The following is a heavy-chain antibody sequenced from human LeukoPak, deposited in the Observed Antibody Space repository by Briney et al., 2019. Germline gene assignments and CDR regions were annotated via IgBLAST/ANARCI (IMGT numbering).Heavy chain of an antibody. CDR2: VNRDGSET. V-gene: IGHV3-7*03. CDR3: ARNNAMDV. D-gene: IGHD2-8*01. Sequence: GGSLRLACAASGFALSSHWMTWVRQVPGRGPEWVANVNRDGSETYYLDSVKGRFTISKDNAKNSLYLQMNSLRAEDTALYHCARNNAMDVWGQGTTVIVSS. CDR1: GFALSSHW. J-gene: IGHJ6*02.